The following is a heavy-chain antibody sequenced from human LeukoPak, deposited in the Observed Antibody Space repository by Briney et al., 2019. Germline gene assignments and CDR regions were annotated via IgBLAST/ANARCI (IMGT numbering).Heavy chain of an antibody. J-gene: IGHJ5*02. CDR1: GYRFTSFW. CDR2: IFPGYSDT. Sequence: GESLKISCKASGYRFTSFWIAWVRQMPGKGLEWMGFIFPGYSDTRYSPSFQGQVTISADKSITTAYLQWNSLKASDTAIYYCARSDGYLDRWGQGTLVTVSS. CDR3: ARSDGYLDR. V-gene: IGHV5-51*01. D-gene: IGHD5-24*01.